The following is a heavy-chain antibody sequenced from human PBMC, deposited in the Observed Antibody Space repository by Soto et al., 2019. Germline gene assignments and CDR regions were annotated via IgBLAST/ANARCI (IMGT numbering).Heavy chain of an antibody. V-gene: IGHV3-15*01. CDR2: IKSKTDGGTT. J-gene: IGHJ4*02. Sequence: GGSLRLSCAASGFTFSNAWMSWVRQAPGKGLEWVGRIKSKTDGGTTDYAAPVKGRFTISRDDSKNTLYLQMNSLKTEDTAVYYCTTEGNFYYDSSGYYYFDYWGQGTLVTVSS. CDR3: TTEGNFYYDSSGYYYFDY. D-gene: IGHD3-22*01. CDR1: GFTFSNAW.